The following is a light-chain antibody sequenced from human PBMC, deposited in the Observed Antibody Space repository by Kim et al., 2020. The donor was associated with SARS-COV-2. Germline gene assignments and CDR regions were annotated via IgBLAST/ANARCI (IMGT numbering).Light chain of an antibody. CDR1: SSDVGGYNY. Sequence: QSALTQPASVSGSPGQSITISCTGTSSDVGGYNYVSWYQQHPGKAPKLMIYDVSKRPSGVSNRFSGSKSGNTASLTISGLQAEDEADYYCSSYTSSSTFFLFGGGTQLTV. V-gene: IGLV2-14*01. CDR3: SSYTSSSTFFL. CDR2: DVS. J-gene: IGLJ2*01.